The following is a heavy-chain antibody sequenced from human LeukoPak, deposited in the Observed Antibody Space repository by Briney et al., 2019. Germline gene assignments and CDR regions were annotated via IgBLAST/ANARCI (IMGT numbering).Heavy chain of an antibody. CDR2: IYHSGST. Sequence: SETLSLTCTVSGYSISSGYYWGWIRQPPGKGLEWIGSIYHSGSTYYNPSLKSRVTISVDTSKNQFSLKLSSVTAADTAVYYCARTVGGSSFDYWGQGTLVTVSS. V-gene: IGHV4-38-2*02. J-gene: IGHJ4*02. D-gene: IGHD2-15*01. CDR3: ARTVGGSSFDY. CDR1: GYSISSGYY.